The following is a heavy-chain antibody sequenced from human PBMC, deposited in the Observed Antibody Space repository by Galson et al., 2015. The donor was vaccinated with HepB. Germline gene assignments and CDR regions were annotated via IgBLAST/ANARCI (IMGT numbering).Heavy chain of an antibody. CDR3: AREQQQWLVEAYFNNYGMNV. CDR2: IWYDGSNN. V-gene: IGHV3-33*01. Sequence: SLRLSCAASGFTFSSYGMHWVRQAPGKGLEWVAVIWYDGSNNYYADSVKGRFTISRDNSKNTLYLQMNSLRAEDTAVYYCAREQQQWLVEAYFNNYGMNVWGQGTTVTVSS. J-gene: IGHJ6*02. CDR1: GFTFSSYG. D-gene: IGHD6-19*01.